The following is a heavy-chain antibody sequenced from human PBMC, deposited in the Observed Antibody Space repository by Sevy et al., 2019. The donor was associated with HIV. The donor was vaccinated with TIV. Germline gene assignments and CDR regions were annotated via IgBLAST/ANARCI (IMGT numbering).Heavy chain of an antibody. D-gene: IGHD5-12*01. Sequence: GGSLRLACVASGFIFGSYDMHWVRRTPGQGLEWVAHLSYDGNIKNYIDSVKGRFTISRDNSKNTLYLQMDSLRPEDTALYYCARVRFSGYNCFDYWGQGTLVTVSS. CDR2: LSYDGNIK. CDR1: GFIFGSYD. J-gene: IGHJ4*02. CDR3: ARVRFSGYNCFDY. V-gene: IGHV3-30*19.